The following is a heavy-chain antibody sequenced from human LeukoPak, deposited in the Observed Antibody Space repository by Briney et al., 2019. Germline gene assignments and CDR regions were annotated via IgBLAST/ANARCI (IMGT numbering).Heavy chain of an antibody. CDR1: GFTVSSNY. CDR2: IYSGGRT. D-gene: IGHD6-19*01. J-gene: IGHJ4*02. CDR3: TRDSGRFRLDY. Sequence: PGGSLRLSCAASGFTVSSNYMSWVRQAPGKGLEWVSVIYSGGRTYYADSVKGRFTISRDISKNTLYLQMSSLRVEDTAVYYCTRDSGRFRLDYWGQGVLVTVSS. V-gene: IGHV3-66*01.